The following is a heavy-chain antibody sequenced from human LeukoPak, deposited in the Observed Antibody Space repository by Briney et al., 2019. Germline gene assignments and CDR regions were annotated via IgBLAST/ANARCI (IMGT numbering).Heavy chain of an antibody. V-gene: IGHV3-30*02. D-gene: IGHD3-22*01. CDR1: GFTFSSYG. J-gene: IGHJ3*02. CDR2: IRYDGSNK. Sequence: GGSLRLSCAASGFTFSSYGMHWVRQAPGKGLEWVAFIRYDGSNKYYADSVKGRFTISRDNSKNTLYLQMNSLRAEDTAVYYCAKVGGYYDSSGYYFGPGAFDIWGQGTMVTVSS. CDR3: AKVGGYYDSSGYYFGPGAFDI.